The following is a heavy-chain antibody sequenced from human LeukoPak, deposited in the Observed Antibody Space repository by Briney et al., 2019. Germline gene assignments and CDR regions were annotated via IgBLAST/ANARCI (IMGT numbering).Heavy chain of an antibody. Sequence: SVKVSCKASGYTFTSYGISWVRQAPGQGLEWMGGIIPIFGTANYAQKFQGRVTITTDESTSTAYMELSSLRSEDTAVYYCARDDSSGYNFDYWGQGTLVTVSS. CDR3: ARDDSSGYNFDY. CDR1: GYTFTSYG. V-gene: IGHV1-69*05. J-gene: IGHJ4*02. D-gene: IGHD3-22*01. CDR2: IIPIFGTA.